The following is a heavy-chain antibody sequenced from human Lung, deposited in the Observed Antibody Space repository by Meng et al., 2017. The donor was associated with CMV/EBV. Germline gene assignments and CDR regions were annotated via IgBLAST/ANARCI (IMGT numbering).Heavy chain of an antibody. CDR2: ISGSGGST. D-gene: IGHD3-3*01. CDR1: GFTFTCYV. Sequence: GESLKISCAASGFTFTCYVMSWVRQAPGEGLEWVSAISGSGGSTYYADSVKSRFTISRDNSKNTLYLQMNSLRAEDTAVYYCAGGVPADIGYYDFWSGYLYGMDVXGQGXTVTVSS. CDR3: AGGVPADIGYYDFWSGYLYGMDV. V-gene: IGHV3-23*01. J-gene: IGHJ6*02.